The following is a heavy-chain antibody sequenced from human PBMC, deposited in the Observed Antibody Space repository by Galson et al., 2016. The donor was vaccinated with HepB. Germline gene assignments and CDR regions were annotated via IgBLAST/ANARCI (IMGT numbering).Heavy chain of an antibody. V-gene: IGHV3-23*01. J-gene: IGHJ4*02. CDR1: GFTFSSYW. D-gene: IGHD6-19*01. Sequence: SLRLSCAASGFTFSSYWMSWVRQAPGKGLEWVSVISDSGDYIFYADSVKGRFTISRDNSKDTLYLQMNSLRAEDTATYFCAKAPPCRVPGCHMGRLDDWGQGALVTVSS. CDR3: AKAPPCRVPGCHMGRLDD. CDR2: ISDSGDYI.